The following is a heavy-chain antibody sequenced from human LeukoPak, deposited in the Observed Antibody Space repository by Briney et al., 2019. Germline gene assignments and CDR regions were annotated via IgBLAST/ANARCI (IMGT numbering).Heavy chain of an antibody. D-gene: IGHD3-22*01. CDR1: GGSFSGYY. CDR2: INHSGST. Sequence: SETLSLTCAVYGGSFSGYYWSWIRQPPGKGQEWIGEINHSGSTNYNPSLKSRVTISVDTSKNQFSLKLSSVTAADTAVYYCARSRNYYDSSGYYDYWGQGTLVTVSS. CDR3: ARSRNYYDSSGYYDY. J-gene: IGHJ4*02. V-gene: IGHV4-34*01.